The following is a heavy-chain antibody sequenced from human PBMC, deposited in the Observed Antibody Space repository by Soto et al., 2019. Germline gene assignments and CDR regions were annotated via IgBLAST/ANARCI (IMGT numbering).Heavy chain of an antibody. CDR2: TYYRSKWYN. V-gene: IGHV6-1*01. J-gene: IGHJ4*02. Sequence: PSQTLSLTCAISGDSVSGNSAAWNWIRQSPSRGLEWLGRTYYRSKWYNDYAVSVKSRITVTPDTSKNQFCLHLNSVTPEDTAVYYCSREVQHYESSDCYFDDWGQGALVTVIL. CDR3: SREVQHYESSDCYFDD. CDR1: GDSVSGNSAA. D-gene: IGHD6-19*01.